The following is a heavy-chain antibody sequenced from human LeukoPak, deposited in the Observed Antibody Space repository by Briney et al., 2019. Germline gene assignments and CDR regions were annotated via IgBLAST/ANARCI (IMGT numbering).Heavy chain of an antibody. CDR1: GGSISSGDYY. V-gene: IGHV4-30-4*01. J-gene: IGHJ4*02. CDR2: IYYSGST. Sequence: SETLSLTCTVSGGSISSGDYYWSWIRQPPGKGLEWIGYIYYSGSTYYNPSLQSRVTISVDTSKNQFSLKLSSVTAADTAVYYCARDRGLSYLDYWGQGTLVTVSS. CDR3: ARDRGLSYLDY.